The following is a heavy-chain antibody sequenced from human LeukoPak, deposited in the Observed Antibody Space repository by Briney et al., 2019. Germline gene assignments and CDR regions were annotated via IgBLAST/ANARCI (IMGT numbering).Heavy chain of an antibody. CDR1: VDSISGYY. J-gene: IGHJ4*02. CDR3: ARGKYYFDY. CDR2: MYYSGNT. Sequence: SETLSLTCTVSVDSISGYYWSWIRQPPGKGLEWIGYMYYSGNTNYNPSLKSRLTTSLDTSKNQFSLKLSSVTAADTAVYYCARGKYYFDYWGQGTLVTVTS. V-gene: IGHV4-59*01.